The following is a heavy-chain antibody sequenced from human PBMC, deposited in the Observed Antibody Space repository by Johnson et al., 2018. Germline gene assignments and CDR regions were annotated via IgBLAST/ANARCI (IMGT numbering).Heavy chain of an antibody. V-gene: IGHV3-43D*03. CDR2: ISWDGGST. Sequence: VQLVESGGVVVQPGGSLRLSCAASGFTFDDYAMHWVRQAPGKSLEWVSLISWDGGSTYYADSVKGRFTISRDNSKNSLYLQMNSLRAEDTAFYYCAKVSVPYYYGSGSYSSYYMDVWGKGTTVTVSS. CDR1: GFTFDDYA. D-gene: IGHD3-10*01. CDR3: AKVSVPYYYGSGSYSSYYMDV. J-gene: IGHJ6*03.